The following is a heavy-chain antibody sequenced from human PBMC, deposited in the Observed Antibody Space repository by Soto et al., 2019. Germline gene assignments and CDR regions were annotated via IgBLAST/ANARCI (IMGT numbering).Heavy chain of an antibody. CDR2: ISCSGGCT. CDR3: STCLRTIGCSIDN. D-gene: IGHD3-3*01. CDR1: GFPFNSYG. V-gene: IGHV3-23*01. Sequence: GGFLSLSCGASGFPFNSYGMSLVRQAPGKGLEWVSFISCSGGCTSYTDSVKGRFTISRDNFKNSLYLQMNSLRAEDTADYYCSTCLRTIGCSIDNWGQGTLVTVSS. J-gene: IGHJ4*02.